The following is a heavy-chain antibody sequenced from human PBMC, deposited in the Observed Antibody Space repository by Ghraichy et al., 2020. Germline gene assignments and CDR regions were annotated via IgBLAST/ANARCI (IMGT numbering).Heavy chain of an antibody. D-gene: IGHD6-13*01. CDR1: GFIFSCYA. CDR2: ISGSGGDT. V-gene: IGHV3-23*01. Sequence: GGSLRLSCAASGFIFSCYAMNWVRQAPGKGLEWVACISGSGGDTYYADSVKGRFTISRDNSKNTLYLQMNSLRAEDTAVYYCAKGIAAGTSTISYFYDGMDVWRQGTTVAVS. J-gene: IGHJ6*02. CDR3: AKGIAAGTSTISYFYDGMDV.